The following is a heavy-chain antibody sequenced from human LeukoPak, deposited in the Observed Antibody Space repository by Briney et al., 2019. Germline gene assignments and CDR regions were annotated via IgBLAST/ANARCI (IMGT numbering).Heavy chain of an antibody. J-gene: IGHJ4*02. CDR3: ARDCSSTSCYWTFDY. V-gene: IGHV3-23*01. CDR2: ISGSGGST. CDR1: GFTFSSYA. D-gene: IGHD2-2*01. Sequence: PGGSLRLSCAASGFTFSSYAMSWVRQAPGKGLEWVSAISGSGGSTYYADSVKGRFTISRDNAKNSLYLQMNSLRAEDTAVYYCARDCSSTSCYWTFDYWGQGTLVTVSS.